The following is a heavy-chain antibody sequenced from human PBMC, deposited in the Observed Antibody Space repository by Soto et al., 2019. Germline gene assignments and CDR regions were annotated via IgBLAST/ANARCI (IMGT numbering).Heavy chain of an antibody. D-gene: IGHD7-27*01. V-gene: IGHV1-18*04. CDR1: GYTFTSYG. CDR2: ISGYNGNT. Sequence: GASVKVSCKASGYTFTSYGFSWVRQAPGQGLEWMGWISGYNGNTNYAQKFQGRVTMTTDTSTSTAYMELRSLRSDDTAVYYCARSGSGAAYYYHGLDVWGQGTTVTSP. J-gene: IGHJ6*02. CDR3: ARSGSGAAYYYHGLDV.